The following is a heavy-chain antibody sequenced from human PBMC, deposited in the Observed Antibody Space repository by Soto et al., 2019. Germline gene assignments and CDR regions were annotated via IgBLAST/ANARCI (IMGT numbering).Heavy chain of an antibody. CDR1: GFTFSGSA. D-gene: IGHD4-17*01. V-gene: IGHV3-73*02. J-gene: IGHJ4*02. Sequence: EVQLVESGGGLVQPGGSLKLSCAASGFTFSGSAMHWVRQASGKGLEWVGRIRSKANSYATAYAASVKGRFTISRDDSKNTAYLQMNSLKTEDTAVYYCARGYGDRMAALDYWGQGTLVTVSS. CDR2: IRSKANSYAT. CDR3: ARGYGDRMAALDY.